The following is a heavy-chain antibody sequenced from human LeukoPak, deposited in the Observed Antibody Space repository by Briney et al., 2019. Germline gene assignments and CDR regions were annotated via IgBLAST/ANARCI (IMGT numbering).Heavy chain of an antibody. CDR2: IYPPDSDT. CDR3: ARMPDCSGGSCYEPFDF. D-gene: IGHD2-15*01. V-gene: IGHV5-51*01. Sequence: GEPLKISCKGSGYIFTNYWIGWVRQMPGKGLEWMGIIYPPDSDTRYSPSFQGQVIMSADKSINTAYLQWSSLKASDTAIYYCARMPDCSGGSCYEPFDFWGRGTLVTVSS. CDR1: GYIFTNYW. J-gene: IGHJ4*02.